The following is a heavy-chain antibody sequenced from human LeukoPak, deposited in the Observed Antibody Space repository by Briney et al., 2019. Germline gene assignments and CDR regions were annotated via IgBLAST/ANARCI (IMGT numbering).Heavy chain of an antibody. J-gene: IGHJ4*02. V-gene: IGHV3-30-3*01. CDR1: GFTFSGCA. D-gene: IGHD3-16*01. CDR3: ARDQPGGGLDY. Sequence: GRSLRLSCAASGFTFSGCAMDWVRQAPGKGLEWVAFMSYDGGDKQYLDSVKGRFTLSRDNSNKTLYLQMNSLTPDDTAVYYCARDQPGGGLDYWGQGILVTVSS. CDR2: MSYDGGDK.